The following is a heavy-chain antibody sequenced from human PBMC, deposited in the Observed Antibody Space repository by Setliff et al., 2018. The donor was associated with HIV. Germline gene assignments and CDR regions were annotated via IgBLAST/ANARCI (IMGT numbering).Heavy chain of an antibody. J-gene: IGHJ6*03. D-gene: IGHD3-10*01. V-gene: IGHV4-39*02. Sequence: SETLSLTCTVSGGSITGSPYYWGWIRRPQVKGLEWIASIHYTGRTYYNPSLKSRVSTSVDTSKNQFSLKLTSVTAADTAVYYCARDRRGYYYGSGSCYMDVWGKGTTVTVSS. CDR2: IHYTGRT. CDR1: GGSITGSPYY. CDR3: ARDRRGYYYGSGSCYMDV.